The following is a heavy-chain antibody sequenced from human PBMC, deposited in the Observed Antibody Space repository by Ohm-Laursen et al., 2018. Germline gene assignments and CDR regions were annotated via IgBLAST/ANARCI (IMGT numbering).Heavy chain of an antibody. D-gene: IGHD4-17*01. CDR1: GGSINLYY. V-gene: IGHV4-4*07. Sequence: SETLSLTCTVSGGSINLYYWSRIWQPPGQGLERIGRIYTSGSTNYNPSLKSRVTMSVETSKNQFSLKLSPVTAADTAVYYCARDLTVTIGIFDYWGQGTLVTVSS. J-gene: IGHJ4*02. CDR3: ARDLTVTIGIFDY. CDR2: IYTSGST.